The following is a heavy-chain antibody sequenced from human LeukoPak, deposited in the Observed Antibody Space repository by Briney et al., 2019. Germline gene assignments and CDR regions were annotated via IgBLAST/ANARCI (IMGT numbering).Heavy chain of an antibody. D-gene: IGHD2-8*01. CDR1: GGSFSGYY. J-gene: IGHJ6*02. CDR2: INHSGST. V-gene: IGHV4-34*01. CDR3: ARGVYDPMLYGMDV. Sequence: SETLSLTCAVYGGSFSGYYWSWIRQPPGKGLEWIGEINHSGSTNYNPSLKSRVTISVDTSKNQFSLKLSSVTAGDTAVYYCARGVYDPMLYGMDVWGQGTTVTVSS.